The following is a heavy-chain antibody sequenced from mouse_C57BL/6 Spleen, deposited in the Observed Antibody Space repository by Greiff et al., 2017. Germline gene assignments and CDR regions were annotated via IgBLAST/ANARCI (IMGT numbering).Heavy chain of an antibody. J-gene: IGHJ2*01. Sequence: QVQLQQPGAELVMPGASVKLSCKASGYTFTSYWMHWVKQRPGQGLEWIGEIDPSDSYTNYNQKFKGKSTLTVDKSSSTAYMQLSSLTSEDSAVXYCARDGNGPHWGQGTTLTVSS. CDR1: GYTFTSYW. D-gene: IGHD2-3*01. V-gene: IGHV1-69*01. CDR3: ARDGNGPH. CDR2: IDPSDSYT.